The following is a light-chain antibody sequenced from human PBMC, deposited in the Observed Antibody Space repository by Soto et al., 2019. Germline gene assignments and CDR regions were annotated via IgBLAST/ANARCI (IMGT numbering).Light chain of an antibody. CDR2: DAS. Sequence: DVEMSLSTSSLSASVGDRVTITCQASQDIRNYLNWYQQKPGKAPKLLIYDASNLETGVPSRFSGSGSVTHFTFTISILQHEDIATYCCQHYDNLPFFGHGSKVDIK. V-gene: IGKV1-33*01. CDR1: QDIRNY. J-gene: IGKJ1*01. CDR3: QHYDNLPF.